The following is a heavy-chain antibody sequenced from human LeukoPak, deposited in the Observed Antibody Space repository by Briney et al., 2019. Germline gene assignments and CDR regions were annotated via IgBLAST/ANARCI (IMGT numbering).Heavy chain of an antibody. V-gene: IGHV4-34*01. CDR3: ATRSGYSYEFDY. CDR1: GGSFSGYY. J-gene: IGHJ4*02. D-gene: IGHD5-18*01. CDR2: INHSGST. Sequence: SETLSLTCAVYGGSFSGYYWSWIRQPPGKGLEWIGEINHSGSTNYNPSLKSRATISVDTSKNQFSLKLSSVTAADTAVYYCATRSGYSYEFDYWGQGTLVTVSS.